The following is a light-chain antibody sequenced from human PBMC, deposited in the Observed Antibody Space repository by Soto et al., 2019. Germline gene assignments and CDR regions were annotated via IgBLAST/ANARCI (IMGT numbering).Light chain of an antibody. CDR3: QQYNNWPQT. Sequence: EIVMTQSPATLSVSPGERATLSCRASQSVSSNLAWYQQKPGQAPRLLIYGASTRATGIPARFSGSGSGTEFTLTISSLQSEDFAVYYCQQYNNWPQTFGQGTGGYQT. J-gene: IGKJ1*01. CDR1: QSVSSN. CDR2: GAS. V-gene: IGKV3-15*01.